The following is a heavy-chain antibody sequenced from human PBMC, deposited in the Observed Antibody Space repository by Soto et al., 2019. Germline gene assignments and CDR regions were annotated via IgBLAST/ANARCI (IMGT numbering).Heavy chain of an antibody. J-gene: IGHJ5*02. Sequence: QVQLVQSGPEVKKPGASVKVSCKTSGYVFTTYDVSWVPQVPGQGLEWMGWINAHNGNTNYAQKFQGRVTRTTDTSTKTHYMELRSLRSDDTAVFYCAREDKHDSSGYRMFDTWGQGTLVNVSS. D-gene: IGHD3-22*01. V-gene: IGHV1-18*01. CDR3: AREDKHDSSGYRMFDT. CDR2: INAHNGNT. CDR1: GYVFTTYD.